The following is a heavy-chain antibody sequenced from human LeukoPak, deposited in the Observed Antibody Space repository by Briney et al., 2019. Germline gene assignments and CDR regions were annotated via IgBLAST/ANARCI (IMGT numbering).Heavy chain of an antibody. J-gene: IGHJ6*03. CDR2: ISYDGSNK. CDR1: GFTFSNYE. CDR3: AKEGYYYLDV. Sequence: GGSLRLSCAASGFTFSNYEMHWVRQAPGKGLEWVAVISYDGSNKYYSDSVKGRFTISRDNSNNTLYLQMNSLRAGDTAVNYCAKEGYYYLDVWGKGTTVTVSS. V-gene: IGHV3-30*18.